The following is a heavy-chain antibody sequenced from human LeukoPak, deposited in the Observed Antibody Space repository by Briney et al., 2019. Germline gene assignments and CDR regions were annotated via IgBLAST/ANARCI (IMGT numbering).Heavy chain of an antibody. J-gene: IGHJ6*03. CDR3: TTVKGSSFYYYYYYMDV. D-gene: IGHD6-6*01. CDR2: ISYDGSNK. Sequence: GGSLRLSCAASGFTFSSYAMHWVRQAPGKGLEWVAVISYDGSNKYYADSVKGRFTISRDNSKNTLYLQMNSLRAEDTAVYYCTTVKGSSFYYYYYYMDVWGKGTTVTVSS. V-gene: IGHV3-30-3*01. CDR1: GFTFSSYA.